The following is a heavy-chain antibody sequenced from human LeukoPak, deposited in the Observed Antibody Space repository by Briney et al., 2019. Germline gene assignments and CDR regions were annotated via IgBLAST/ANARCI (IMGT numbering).Heavy chain of an antibody. CDR2: ISSSGTTI. V-gene: IGHV3-11*04. CDR3: ARANYYYYYMDV. J-gene: IGHJ6*03. Sequence: GGSLRLSCAASGFIFTDYYMSWIRQPPGKGLEWVSYISSSGTTIYYADSVKGRFTISRDNAKKSLYLQMNSLRAEDTAVYYCARANYYYYYMDVWGKGTTVTVSS. CDR1: GFIFTDYY.